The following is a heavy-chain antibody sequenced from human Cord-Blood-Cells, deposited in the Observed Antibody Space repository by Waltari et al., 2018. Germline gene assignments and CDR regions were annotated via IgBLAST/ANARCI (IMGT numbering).Heavy chain of an antibody. CDR2: INPNSGGT. D-gene: IGHD3-10*01. CDR1: GYTFTGYY. Sequence: QVQLVQSGAEVKKPGASVKVSCKASGYTFTGYYMHWVRQAPGQGLEWMGWINPNSGGTNYAQKFQGRVTMTRDTSISTAYMELSRLRSDDTAVYYCARVVGVKYYYGSGSYYNYFDYWGQGTLVTVSS. J-gene: IGHJ4*02. V-gene: IGHV1-2*02. CDR3: ARVVGVKYYYGSGSYYNYFDY.